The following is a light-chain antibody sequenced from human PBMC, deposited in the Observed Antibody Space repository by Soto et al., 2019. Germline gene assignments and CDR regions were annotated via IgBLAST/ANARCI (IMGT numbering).Light chain of an antibody. CDR2: DAS. J-gene: IGKJ5*01. Sequence: VQMTLSASSLSASVGYRVTIVCQASQNINNYLNWYQQKPGRAPKLLIYDASNLEAGVPSRFRGSASGTDFTFTISRLKPEDIATYYCQQYENLPTFGQGTRLEIK. CDR3: QQYENLPT. CDR1: QNINNY. V-gene: IGKV1-33*01.